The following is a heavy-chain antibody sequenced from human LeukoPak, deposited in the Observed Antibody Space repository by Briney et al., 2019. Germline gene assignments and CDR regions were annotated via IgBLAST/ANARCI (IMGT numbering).Heavy chain of an antibody. D-gene: IGHD5-12*01. CDR3: ARAGRVASGWFDP. J-gene: IGHJ5*02. CDR1: GYTFTSHG. CDR2: ISPYNGNT. V-gene: IGHV1-18*01. Sequence: GASVKVSCKASGYTFTSHGFSWVRQAPGQGLEWMGWISPYNGNTNYAQKFQGRVTMTRDTSISTAYMELSRLRSDDTAVYYCARAGRVASGWFDPWGQGTLVTVSS.